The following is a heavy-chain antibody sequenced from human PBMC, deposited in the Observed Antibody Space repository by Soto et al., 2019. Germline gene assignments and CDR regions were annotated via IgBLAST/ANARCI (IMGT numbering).Heavy chain of an antibody. CDR2: ISSSSSTI. J-gene: IGHJ6*02. CDR1: GFTFSSYS. V-gene: IGHV3-48*02. CDR3: ARSLELWDSIYYYYGMDV. Sequence: HPGGSLRLSCAASGFTFSSYSMNWVRQAQGKGLEWVSYISSSSSTIYYADSVKGRFTISRDNAKNSLYLQMNSLRDEDTAVCYCARSLELWDSIYYYYGMDVWGQGTTVTVSS. D-gene: IGHD5-18*01.